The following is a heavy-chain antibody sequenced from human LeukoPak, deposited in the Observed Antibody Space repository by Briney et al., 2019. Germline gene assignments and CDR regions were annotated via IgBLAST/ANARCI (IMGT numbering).Heavy chain of an antibody. CDR3: ARDSLPGEDGSGTIDP. J-gene: IGHJ5*02. V-gene: IGHV1-2*02. CDR1: GYTFTSYD. D-gene: IGHD3-10*01. Sequence: SVKVSCKASGYTFTSYDINWVRQATGQGLEWMGWMNPNSGGTNYAQKFQGRVTMTRDTSISTAYMDLSRLRSDDTAVYYCARDSLPGEDGSGTIDPWGQGTLVTVSS. CDR2: MNPNSGGT.